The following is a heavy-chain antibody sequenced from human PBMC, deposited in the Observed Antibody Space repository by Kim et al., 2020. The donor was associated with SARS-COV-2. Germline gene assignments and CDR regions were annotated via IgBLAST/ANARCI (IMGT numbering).Heavy chain of an antibody. J-gene: IGHJ6*02. Sequence: GGSLRLSCAASGFTFSSYGMHWVRQAPGKGLEWVAVIWYDGSNKYYADSVKGRFTISRDNSKNTLYLQMNSLRAEDTAVYYCARDGGGVRGVYGMDVWGQGTTVTVSS. CDR2: IWYDGSNK. V-gene: IGHV3-33*01. CDR1: GFTFSSYG. D-gene: IGHD3-10*01. CDR3: ARDGGGVRGVYGMDV.